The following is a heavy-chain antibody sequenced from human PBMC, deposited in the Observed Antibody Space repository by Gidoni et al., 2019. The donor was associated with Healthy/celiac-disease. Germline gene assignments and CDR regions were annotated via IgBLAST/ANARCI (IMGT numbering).Heavy chain of an antibody. V-gene: IGHV3-7*01. D-gene: IGHD3-3*01. CDR2: IKQDGSEK. Sequence: EVQLVESGGGLVQRGGSLRLSCPASGFTFSSYWMSWVRQAPRKGLEWVANIKQDGSEKYYVDSVKGRFTISRDNAKNSLYLQMNSLRAEDTAVYYCAAGVLRFLEWLDYWGQGTLVTVSS. CDR3: AAGVLRFLEWLDY. CDR1: GFTFSSYW. J-gene: IGHJ4*02.